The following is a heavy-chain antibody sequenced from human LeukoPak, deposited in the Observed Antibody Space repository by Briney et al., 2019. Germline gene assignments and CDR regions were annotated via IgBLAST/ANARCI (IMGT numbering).Heavy chain of an antibody. V-gene: IGHV4-39*01. CDR1: GGSISSSSYY. Sequence: SETLPLTCTVSGGSISSSSYYWGWIRQPPGRGLEWIATVYFTGTTYYNPSLQSRVTISVDTSKNQFSLKLNSVTAADTAVYYCARPERGSYAADGFDIWGQGTMVTVSS. CDR3: ARPERGSYAADGFDI. CDR2: VYFTGTT. J-gene: IGHJ3*02. D-gene: IGHD1-26*01.